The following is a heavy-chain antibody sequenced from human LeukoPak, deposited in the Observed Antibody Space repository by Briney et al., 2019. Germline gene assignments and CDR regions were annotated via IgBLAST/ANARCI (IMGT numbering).Heavy chain of an antibody. CDR2: IKQDGSEK. Sequence: PGGSLRLSCAASGFAFSTFWMGWVRQAPGKGLEWVANIKQDGSEKSYADSLKARFTISRDNGKNSLYLQMNSLRADDTAVYYCAGWDRSHWFDYWGQGTLVTVSS. V-gene: IGHV3-7*01. D-gene: IGHD1-26*01. CDR1: GFAFSTFW. J-gene: IGHJ4*02. CDR3: AGWDRSHWFDY.